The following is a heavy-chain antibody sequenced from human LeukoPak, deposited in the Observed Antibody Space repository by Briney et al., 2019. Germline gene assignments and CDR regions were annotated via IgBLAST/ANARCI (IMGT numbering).Heavy chain of an antibody. J-gene: IGHJ3*02. CDR2: IYYSGST. CDR1: GGSISSGGYS. CDR3: ARTYDSSGYYYTGGAFDI. D-gene: IGHD3-22*01. Sequence: SETLSLTCAVSGGSISSGGYSWSWIRQPPGKGLEWIGYIYYSGSTYYNPSLKSRVTISVDTSKNQFSLKLSSVTAADTAVYYCARTYDSSGYYYTGGAFDIWGQGTMVTVSS. V-gene: IGHV4-30-4*07.